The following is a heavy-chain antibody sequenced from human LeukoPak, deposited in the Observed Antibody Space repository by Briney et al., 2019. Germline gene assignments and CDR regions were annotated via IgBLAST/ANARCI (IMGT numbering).Heavy chain of an antibody. CDR1: GYTFTSYD. D-gene: IGHD3-10*01. Sequence: GASVKVSCKASGYTFTSYDINWVRQATGQGLEWMGWMNPNSGNTGYAQKFQGRVTMTRNTSISTAYMEPSSLRSEDTAVYYCARGRMVRGVTWWFDPWGQGTLVTVSS. CDR2: MNPNSGNT. V-gene: IGHV1-8*01. J-gene: IGHJ5*02. CDR3: ARGRMVRGVTWWFDP.